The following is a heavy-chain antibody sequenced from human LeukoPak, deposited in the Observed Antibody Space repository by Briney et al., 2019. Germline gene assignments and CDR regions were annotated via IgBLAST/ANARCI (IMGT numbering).Heavy chain of an antibody. Sequence: GGSLRLSCAASGFIFSDYYMSWIRQAPGKGLEWVSSISSSSSNIYYADSVKGRFTISRDNAKNSLYLQMNSLRVEDTAVYYCARCTTGRTFGSLREIKRSREIDYWGQGTLVTVSS. J-gene: IGHJ4*02. CDR2: ISSSSSNI. V-gene: IGHV3-11*04. D-gene: IGHD1-1*01. CDR1: GFIFSDYY. CDR3: ARCTTGRTFGSLREIKRSREIDY.